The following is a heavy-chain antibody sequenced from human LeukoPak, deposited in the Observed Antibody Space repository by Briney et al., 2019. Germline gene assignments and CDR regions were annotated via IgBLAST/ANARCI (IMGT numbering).Heavy chain of an antibody. D-gene: IGHD5-24*01. CDR3: ATGRDGYNGGFDY. V-gene: IGHV4-31*03. CDR2: IYYSGST. J-gene: IGHJ4*02. Sequence: RPSETLSLTCTVSGGSISSNSYYWGWIRQPPGKGLEWIGYIYYSGSTYYNPSLKSRVTISVDTSKNQFSLKLSSVTAADTAVYYCATGRDGYNGGFDYWGQGTLVTVSS. CDR1: GGSISSNSYY.